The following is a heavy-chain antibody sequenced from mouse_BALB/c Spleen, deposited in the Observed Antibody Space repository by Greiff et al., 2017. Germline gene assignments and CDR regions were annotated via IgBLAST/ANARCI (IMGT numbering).Heavy chain of an antibody. CDR1: GFTITDYY. Sequence: EVKVVESGGGLVQPGGSLRLSCATSGFTITDYYMSWVRQPPGKALEWLGFIRNKANGYTTEYSASVKGRFTISRDNSQSILYLQMNTLRAEDSATYYCARASITTDYFDYWGQGTTLTVSS. CDR3: ARASITTDYFDY. J-gene: IGHJ2*01. CDR2: IRNKANGYTT. D-gene: IGHD1-1*01. V-gene: IGHV7-3*02.